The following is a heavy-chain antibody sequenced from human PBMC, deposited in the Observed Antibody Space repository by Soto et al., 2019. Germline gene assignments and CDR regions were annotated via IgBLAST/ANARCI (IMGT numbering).Heavy chain of an antibody. CDR3: ARFDSSGYYDGVDY. J-gene: IGHJ4*02. V-gene: IGHV3-48*02. CDR2: ISSSSSTI. CDR1: GFTFSSYS. Sequence: GSLRLSCAASGFTFSSYSMNWVRQAPGKGLEWVSYISSSSSTIYYADSVKGRFTISRDNAKNSLYLQMNSLRDEDTAVYYCARFDSSGYYDGVDYWGQGTLVTVSS. D-gene: IGHD3-22*01.